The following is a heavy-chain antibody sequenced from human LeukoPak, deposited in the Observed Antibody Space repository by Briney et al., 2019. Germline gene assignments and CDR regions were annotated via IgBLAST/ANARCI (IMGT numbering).Heavy chain of an antibody. J-gene: IGHJ6*02. CDR1: GGSFSGYY. CDR3: ARRGPYYYDSSGYRADYYYGMDV. D-gene: IGHD3-22*01. Sequence: SETLSLTCAVYGGSFSGYYWSWIRQTPGKGLEWIGEINHSGSTNYNPSPKSRVTISVDTSKNQFSLKLSSVTAADTAVYYCARRGPYYYDSSGYRADYYYGMDVWGQGTTVTVSS. V-gene: IGHV4-34*01. CDR2: INHSGST.